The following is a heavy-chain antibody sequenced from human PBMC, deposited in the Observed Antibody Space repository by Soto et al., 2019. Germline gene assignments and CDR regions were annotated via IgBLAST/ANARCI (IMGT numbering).Heavy chain of an antibody. D-gene: IGHD4-4*01. CDR2: ISGSGGST. J-gene: IGHJ4*02. CDR1: GFTFSSYA. CDR3: AKRRGVVTRDSLVY. Sequence: EVQLLESGGGLVQPGGSLRLSCAASGFTFSSYAMSWVRQAPGKGLEWVSAISGSGGSTYYADSVKGRFTISRDNSKNTLYLQMNSPRAGDTGVYYCAKRRGVVTRDSLVYWVQGTLVTVSS. V-gene: IGHV3-23*01.